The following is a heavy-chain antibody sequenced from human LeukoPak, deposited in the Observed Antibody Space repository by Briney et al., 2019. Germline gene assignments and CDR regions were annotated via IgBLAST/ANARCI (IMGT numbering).Heavy chain of an antibody. V-gene: IGHV1-69*04. J-gene: IGHJ6*02. Sequence: GXSVKVSCKASGDIFSNYAISWVRQAPGQGLEWMGRIILVLNIVNNAQKFQGRVTITADDSTSTVYLELNSLRSEDTAVYYCAREGKDLRDGMDVWGQGTTVIVSS. CDR2: IILVLNIV. CDR3: AREGKDLRDGMDV. CDR1: GDIFSNYA.